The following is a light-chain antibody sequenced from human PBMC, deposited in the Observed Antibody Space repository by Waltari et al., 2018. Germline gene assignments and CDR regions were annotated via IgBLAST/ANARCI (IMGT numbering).Light chain of an antibody. V-gene: IGLV2-14*01. CDR1: SSDVGGYNY. Sequence: QSALTQPASVSGSPGQSITISCTGTSSDVGGYNYVSWYQQHPGKAPKLMIYEVSKRPSGVSNRFSGSKSGNTASLTISGRQAEDEADYYCSSYTSSSTLVVFGGGTKRTVL. CDR2: EVS. J-gene: IGLJ2*01. CDR3: SSYTSSSTLVV.